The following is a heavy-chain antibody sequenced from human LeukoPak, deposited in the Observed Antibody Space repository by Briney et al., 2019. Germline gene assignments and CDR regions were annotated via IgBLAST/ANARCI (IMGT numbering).Heavy chain of an antibody. D-gene: IGHD3-10*01. V-gene: IGHV3-7*01. Sequence: GGCLRLSCTASGFTFSSYWMNWVRQAPGKGLEWVANIKEDGSEQYYVDSVKGRFTISRDNAKNSLHLQMNSLRAEDTAVYFCARDRRGEKSQYNCFDPWGQGTLVTVSS. CDR3: ARDRRGEKSQYNCFDP. CDR2: IKEDGSEQ. CDR1: GFTFSSYW. J-gene: IGHJ5*02.